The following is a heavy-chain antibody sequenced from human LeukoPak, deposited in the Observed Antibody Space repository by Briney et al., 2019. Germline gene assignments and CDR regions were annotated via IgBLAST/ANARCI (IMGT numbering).Heavy chain of an antibody. Sequence: ASVKVSCKAPGGTFSSYAISWVRQAPGQGLEWVGRIIPILGIANYAQKFQGRVTITADKSTSTAYMELSSLRSEDTAVYYCARDRRRYDILTGYPNSYFDYWGQGTLVTVSS. CDR3: ARDRRRYDILTGYPNSYFDY. D-gene: IGHD3-9*01. CDR1: GGTFSSYA. CDR2: IIPILGIA. J-gene: IGHJ4*02. V-gene: IGHV1-69*04.